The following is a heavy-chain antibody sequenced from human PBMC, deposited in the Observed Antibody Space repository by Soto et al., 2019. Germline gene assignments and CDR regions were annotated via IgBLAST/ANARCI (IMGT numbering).Heavy chain of an antibody. D-gene: IGHD3-10*01. J-gene: IGHJ4*02. CDR2: ISSNGVGT. Sequence: PGGSLRLSCAASGFTLSGYAMDWVRQAPGKGLEYVSGISSNGVGTYYANSVQGRFTISRDNSKNTVYLQMGSLRPEDMAVYYCARDSSVYGSGSFHYFDYWGQGTLVTVSS. V-gene: IGHV3-64*01. CDR3: ARDSSVYGSGSFHYFDY. CDR1: GFTLSGYA.